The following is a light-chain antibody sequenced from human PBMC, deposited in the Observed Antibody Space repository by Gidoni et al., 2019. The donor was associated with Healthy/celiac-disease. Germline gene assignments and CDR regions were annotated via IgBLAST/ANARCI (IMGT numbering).Light chain of an antibody. V-gene: IGKV1-39*01. CDR3: QQSYSTPLT. Sequence: DIQMTQSPSSLSASVGDRVTITCRASQIISSYLNWYQQKPGKAPKLLIYAASSLQSGVPSRFSGSGSGTDFTLTISSLQPEDFATYYCQQSYSTPLTFGPGTKVEIK. J-gene: IGKJ3*01. CDR2: AAS. CDR1: QIISSY.